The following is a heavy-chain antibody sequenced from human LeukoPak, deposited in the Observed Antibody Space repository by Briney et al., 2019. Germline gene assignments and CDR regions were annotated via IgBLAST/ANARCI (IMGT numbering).Heavy chain of an antibody. Sequence: QSSETLSLTCTVSGGSTTSYYWSWIRQPPGKGLEWIGHFYYTGSTNYNPSLKSRVTISAETSRNQFSLRLNSVTAADTAVYYCARAPPDGGNSGLYYWGQGTLVTVSS. CDR1: GGSTTSYY. CDR2: FYYTGST. D-gene: IGHD4-23*01. V-gene: IGHV4-59*12. J-gene: IGHJ4*02. CDR3: ARAPPDGGNSGLYY.